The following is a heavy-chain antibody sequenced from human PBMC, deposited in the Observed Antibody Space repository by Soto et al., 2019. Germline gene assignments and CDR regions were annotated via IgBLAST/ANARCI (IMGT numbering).Heavy chain of an antibody. CDR1: GFTFSSYA. Sequence: LRLSCAASGFTFSSYAMHWVRQAPGKGLEWVAVISYDGNNKYYADSVKGRFTISRDNSKNTLFLQMNSLRAEDTAVYYCARGPSPVVAAVGYWGQGTLVTVSS. V-gene: IGHV3-30-3*01. D-gene: IGHD2-15*01. CDR2: ISYDGNNK. CDR3: ARGPSPVVAAVGY. J-gene: IGHJ4*02.